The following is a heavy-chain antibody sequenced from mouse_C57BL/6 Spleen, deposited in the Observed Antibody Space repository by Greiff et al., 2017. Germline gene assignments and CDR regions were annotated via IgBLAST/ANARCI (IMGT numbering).Heavy chain of an antibody. Sequence: QVQLQQPGAELVKPGASVKLSCKASGYTFTSYWMHWVKQRPGQGLEWIGMIHPNSGSTNYNEKFKSKATLTVDKSSSTAYMQLSSLTSEASAVYYCSRSPYYSGSSVHWYFDVWGTGTTVTVSS. V-gene: IGHV1-64*01. CDR2: IHPNSGST. CDR1: GYTFTSYW. D-gene: IGHD1-1*01. CDR3: SRSPYYSGSSVHWYFDV. J-gene: IGHJ1*03.